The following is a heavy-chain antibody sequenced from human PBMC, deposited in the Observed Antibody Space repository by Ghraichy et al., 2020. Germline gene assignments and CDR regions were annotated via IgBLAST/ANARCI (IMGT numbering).Heavy chain of an antibody. CDR3: ARGGTWQLGSCYYDY. V-gene: IGHV3-66*02. Sequence: LTCAASGFTVSSNYMSWVRQGPGKGLEWVSVIYSGGTIKYADSVKGRFTISRDNSKNTLYLQMNSLGPEDTAIYYCARGGTWQLGSCYYDYWGQGTLVTVSS. CDR1: GFTVSSNY. J-gene: IGHJ4*02. D-gene: IGHD1-1*01. CDR2: IYSGGTI.